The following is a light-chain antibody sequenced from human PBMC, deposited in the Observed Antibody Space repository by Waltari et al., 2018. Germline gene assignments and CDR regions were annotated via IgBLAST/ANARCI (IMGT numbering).Light chain of an antibody. Sequence: IQMSQSPSSLSASVGDRVTITCRASQGISSYLNWYQQKPGKAPKLLIYYANSLASGVPSRFSGSGSGTEFTLTISSLQPEDFATYYCQQGNSYPPYSFGQGTKVEIK. CDR2: YAN. V-gene: IGKV1-13*02. J-gene: IGKJ2*03. CDR1: QGISSY. CDR3: QQGNSYPPYS.